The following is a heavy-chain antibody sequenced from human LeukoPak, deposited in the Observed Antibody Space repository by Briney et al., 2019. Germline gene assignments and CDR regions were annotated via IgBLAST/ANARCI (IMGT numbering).Heavy chain of an antibody. CDR3: ARADTRDGYNSSPDY. J-gene: IGHJ4*02. Sequence: ASVKVSCKASGYTFTSYAMNWVRQAPGQGLEWMGWINTYTGNPTYAQGFTGRFVFSLDTSVSTAYLQISSLKAEDTAVYYCARADTRDGYNSSPDYWGQGTLVTVSS. CDR1: GYTFTSYA. D-gene: IGHD5-24*01. CDR2: INTYTGNP. V-gene: IGHV7-4-1*02.